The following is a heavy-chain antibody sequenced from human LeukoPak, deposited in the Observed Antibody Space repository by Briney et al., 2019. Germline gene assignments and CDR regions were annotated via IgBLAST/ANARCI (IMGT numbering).Heavy chain of an antibody. CDR1: GYTFTSYG. D-gene: IGHD3-22*01. J-gene: IGHJ3*02. CDR2: ISAYNSNT. V-gene: IGHV1-18*01. CDR3: ARDSGITMMVDDAFDI. Sequence: ASVKVSCKASGYTFTSYGISWVRQAPGQGLEWMGWISAYNSNTNYAQKLQGRVTMATDTSTSTAYMELRSLRSDDTAVYYCARDSGITMMVDDAFDIWGQGTMVTVSS.